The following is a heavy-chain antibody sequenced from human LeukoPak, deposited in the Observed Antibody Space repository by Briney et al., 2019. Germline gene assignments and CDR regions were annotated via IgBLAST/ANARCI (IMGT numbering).Heavy chain of an antibody. J-gene: IGHJ4*02. CDR2: VTDSGGST. V-gene: IGHV3-23*01. Sequence: GGSLRLSCAASGFTFSSYAMSWVRQAPGKGLEWVSAVTDSGGSTYYADSVKGRFTISRDNSKNTLYLQMSSLRAEDTAVYYCAKARRYSSSSGSDYWGQGTLVTVSS. CDR3: AKARRYSSSSGSDY. CDR1: GFTFSSYA. D-gene: IGHD6-6*01.